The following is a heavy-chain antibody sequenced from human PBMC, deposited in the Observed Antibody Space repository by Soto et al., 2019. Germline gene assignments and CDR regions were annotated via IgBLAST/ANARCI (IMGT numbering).Heavy chain of an antibody. J-gene: IGHJ6*02. D-gene: IGHD6-13*01. CDR1: GGTFSSYA. V-gene: IGHV1-69*13. CDR3: AAFHFIAAAGDYYDGMDV. CDR2: IIPIFGTA. Sequence: ASVKVSCKASGGTFSSYAISWVRQAPGQGLEWMGGIIPIFGTANYAQKFQGRVTITADESTSTAYMELSSLRSEDTAVYYCAAFHFIAAAGDYYDGMDVWGQGTTVTVSS.